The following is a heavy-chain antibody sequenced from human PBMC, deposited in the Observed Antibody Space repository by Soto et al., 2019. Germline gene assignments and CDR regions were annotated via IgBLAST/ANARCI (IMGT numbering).Heavy chain of an antibody. CDR1: SGSISSSNW. Sequence: PSETLSLTCAFSSGSISSSNWWSWVRQPPGKGLEWIGEIYHSGSTKYNPSLKSRVTISVDTSKNQFSLKVSSATAADTAVYYCARHSNRNYGLYYFDYWGLGALVTVSS. V-gene: IGHV4-4*02. CDR2: IYHSGST. CDR3: ARHSNRNYGLYYFDY. J-gene: IGHJ4*02. D-gene: IGHD4-4*01.